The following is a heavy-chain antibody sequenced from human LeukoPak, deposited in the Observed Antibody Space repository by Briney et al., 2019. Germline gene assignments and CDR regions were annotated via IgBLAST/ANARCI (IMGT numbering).Heavy chain of an antibody. V-gene: IGHV3-23*01. D-gene: IGHD2-21*01. CDR3: AKAPVTTCRGAYCYPFDY. J-gene: IGHJ4*02. CDR1: GFTLSSYA. CDR2: ISDSGNT. Sequence: GGSLRLSCAASGFTLSSYAMSWVRQAPGRGLEWVSAISDSGNTYHADSVKGRFTISRDSSKNTLFLQMNRLRPEDAAVYYCAKAPVTTCRGAYCYPFDYWGQGTLVTVSS.